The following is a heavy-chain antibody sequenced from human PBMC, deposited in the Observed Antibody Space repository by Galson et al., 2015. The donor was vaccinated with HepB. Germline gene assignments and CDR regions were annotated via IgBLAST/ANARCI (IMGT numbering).Heavy chain of an antibody. J-gene: IGHJ6*02. D-gene: IGHD2-2*01. Sequence: QSGAEVKKPGESLRISCKGSGYSFTSYWISWVRQMPGKGLEWMGRIDPSDSYTNYSPSFQGHVTISADKSISTAYLQWSSLKASDTAMYYCARHRGYCSSTSCYVEGMDVWGQGTTVTVSS. CDR3: ARHRGYCSSTSCYVEGMDV. CDR2: IDPSDSYT. V-gene: IGHV5-10-1*01. CDR1: GYSFTSYW.